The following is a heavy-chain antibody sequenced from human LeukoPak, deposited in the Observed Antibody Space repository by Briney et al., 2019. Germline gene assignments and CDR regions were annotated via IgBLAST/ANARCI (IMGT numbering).Heavy chain of an antibody. Sequence: LETLSLTCTVSGGSISSSSYYWGWIRQPPGKGLEWIGEINHSGSTNYNPSLKSRVTISVDTSKNQFSLKLSSVTAADTAVYYCASISDSSGYYYRSRNYWGQGTLVTVSS. CDR1: GGSISSSSYY. CDR3: ASISDSSGYYYRSRNY. CDR2: INHSGST. D-gene: IGHD3-22*01. V-gene: IGHV4-39*07. J-gene: IGHJ4*02.